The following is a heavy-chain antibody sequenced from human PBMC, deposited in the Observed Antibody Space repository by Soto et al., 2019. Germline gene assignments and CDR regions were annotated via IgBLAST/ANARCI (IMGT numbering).Heavy chain of an antibody. D-gene: IGHD2-2*02. J-gene: IGHJ4*02. CDR3: AKSPNFYCSSPNCYKYYFDH. V-gene: IGHV3-30*18. CDR1: GFTFSNYG. CDR2: ISYDGSEK. Sequence: PGGSLRLSCAASGFTFSNYGMHWVRQAPGKGLEWVAVISYDGSEKYYVDSVKGRFTISKDNSKNTLYLQMNSLRPEDTAVYYCAKSPNFYCSSPNCYKYYFDHWGQGTRVTVSS.